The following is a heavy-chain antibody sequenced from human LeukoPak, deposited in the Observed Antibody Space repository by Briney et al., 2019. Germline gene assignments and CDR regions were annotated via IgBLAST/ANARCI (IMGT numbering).Heavy chain of an antibody. CDR3: AREVSVLLYMDV. V-gene: IGHV3-21*01. J-gene: IGHJ6*03. D-gene: IGHD3-10*01. Sequence: GGSLRLSCAASGFTFSSYSMNWVRQAPGKGLEWVSSISSSSSYIYYADSVKGRFTISRDNAKNSLYLQMNSLRAEDTAVYYCAREVSVLLYMDVWGKGTTVTVSS. CDR1: GFTFSSYS. CDR2: ISSSSSYI.